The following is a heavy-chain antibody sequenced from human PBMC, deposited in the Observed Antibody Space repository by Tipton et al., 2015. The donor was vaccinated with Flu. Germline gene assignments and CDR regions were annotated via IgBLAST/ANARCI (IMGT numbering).Heavy chain of an antibody. CDR3: ASDPASTVQGLDWYFDL. CDR1: GFTIRSYS. D-gene: IGHD4-17*01. Sequence: SLRLSCAASGFTIRSYSMHWVRQAPGKGLEWVANINQDGSETYYVDSVKGRFTISRDNAENSLFLVMNSLRAEDTAVYYCASDPASTVQGLDWYFDLWGRGTLVTVSS. J-gene: IGHJ2*01. V-gene: IGHV3-7*01. CDR2: INQDGSET.